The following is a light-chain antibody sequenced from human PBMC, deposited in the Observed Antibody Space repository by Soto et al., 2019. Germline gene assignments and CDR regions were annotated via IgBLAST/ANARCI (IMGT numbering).Light chain of an antibody. Sequence: EIVLTQSPGPLSLSPGERATLSCRASQSVSSSYLAWYQQKPGQAPRLLIYGASSRATGIPDRFSGSGSGTGFTLTISRLEPEDFAVYYCHQYDSSPLTFGGGTKVEIK. V-gene: IGKV3-20*01. J-gene: IGKJ4*01. CDR1: QSVSSSY. CDR3: HQYDSSPLT. CDR2: GAS.